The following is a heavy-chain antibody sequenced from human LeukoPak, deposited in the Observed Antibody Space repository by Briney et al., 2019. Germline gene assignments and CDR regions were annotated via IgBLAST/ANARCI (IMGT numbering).Heavy chain of an antibody. CDR3: ARDGLWIQNAFDI. J-gene: IGHJ3*02. CDR1: GYSISSGYY. Sequence: SETLSLTCTVSGYSISSGYYWGWIRQPPGKGLEWIGSIYHSGSTYYNPSLKSRVTIPVDTSKNQFSLKLSSVTAADTAVYYCARDGLWIQNAFDIWGQGTMVAVSS. V-gene: IGHV4-38-2*02. D-gene: IGHD5-18*01. CDR2: IYHSGST.